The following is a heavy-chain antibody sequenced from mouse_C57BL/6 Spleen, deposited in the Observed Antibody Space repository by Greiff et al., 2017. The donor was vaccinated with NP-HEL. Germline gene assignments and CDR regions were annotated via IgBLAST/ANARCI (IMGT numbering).Heavy chain of an antibody. V-gene: IGHV1-69*01. CDR1: GYTFTSYW. CDR2: IDPSDSYT. Sequence: QVQLQQSGAELVMPGASVKLSCKASGYTFTSYWMHWVKQRPGQGLEWIGEIDPSDSYTNYNQKFKGKSTLTVDKSSSTAYMQLSSLTSEDSAVYYCAPITTVGYFDVWGTGTTVTVSS. CDR3: APITTVGYFDV. D-gene: IGHD1-1*01. J-gene: IGHJ1*03.